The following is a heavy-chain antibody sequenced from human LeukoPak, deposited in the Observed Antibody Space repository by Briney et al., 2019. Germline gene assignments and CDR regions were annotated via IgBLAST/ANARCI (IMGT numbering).Heavy chain of an antibody. CDR1: GGPFGGYY. V-gene: IGHV4-34*01. J-gene: IGHJ4*02. CDR2: INHSGST. D-gene: IGHD3-22*01. CDR3: AGTETYYYDSSGYFLDY. Sequence: SETLSLTCAVYGGPFGGYYWSWIRQPPGKGLEWIGEINHSGSTNYNPSLESRVTISVDTSKNQFSLKLSSVTAADTAVYYCAGTETYYYDSSGYFLDYWGQGTLVTASS.